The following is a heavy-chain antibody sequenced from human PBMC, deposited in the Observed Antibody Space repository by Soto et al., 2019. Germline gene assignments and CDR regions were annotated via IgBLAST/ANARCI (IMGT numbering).Heavy chain of an antibody. V-gene: IGHV3-53*01. D-gene: IGHD3-22*01. CDR1: GFSFGTYL. J-gene: IGHJ6*02. CDR3: ARDLGDYYDTYGMDV. Sequence: GGSLRLSCNASGFSFGTYLMTWVRQAPGKGLEWVSVIYSGGSTYYADSVKGRFTISRXXXXXXLXLXMXXXXAEXTAVYYCARDLGDYYDTYGMDVWGQGTTVTVSS. CDR2: IYSGGST.